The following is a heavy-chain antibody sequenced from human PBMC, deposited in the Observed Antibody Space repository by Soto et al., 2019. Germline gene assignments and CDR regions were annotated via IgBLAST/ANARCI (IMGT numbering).Heavy chain of an antibody. CDR1: GGSISSYY. J-gene: IGHJ5*02. CDR2: IYTSGST. V-gene: IGHV4-4*07. Sequence: PPETLSLTSTVSGGSISSYYWSWIRQPAGKGLQWIGRIYTSGSTNYNPSLKSRVTMSVDTSKNQFSLKLSSVTAADTAVYYCARDRGCSSISCYNNWFDPWGQGTLVTVSS. D-gene: IGHD2-2*02. CDR3: ARDRGCSSISCYNNWFDP.